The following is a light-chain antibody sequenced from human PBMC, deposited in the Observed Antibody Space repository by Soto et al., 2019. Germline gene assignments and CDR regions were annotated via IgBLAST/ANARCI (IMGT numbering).Light chain of an antibody. CDR3: QSYDSSLSEYV. Sequence: QAVVTQPPSVSGAPGQRVTISCTGSSSNIGAGYDVHWYQQLPGTAPKLLIYGNSNRPSGVPDRFSGSKSGTSASLAITGLQAEDEADYYCQSYDSSLSEYVFGTGTKVTVL. V-gene: IGLV1-40*01. J-gene: IGLJ1*01. CDR1: SSNIGAGYD. CDR2: GNS.